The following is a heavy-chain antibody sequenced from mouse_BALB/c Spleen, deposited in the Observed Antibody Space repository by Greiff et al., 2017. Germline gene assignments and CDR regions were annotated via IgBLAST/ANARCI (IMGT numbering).Heavy chain of an antibody. Sequence: EVNLVESGGDLVKPGGSLKLSCAASGFTFSSYGMSWVRQTPDKRLEWVATISSGGSYTYYPDSVKGRFTISRDNAKNTLYMQMSSLKSEDTAMYYCARHENDGGYVDVWGAGTTVTVSS. CDR1: GFTFSSYG. V-gene: IGHV5-6*01. D-gene: IGHD2-12*01. J-gene: IGHJ1*01. CDR2: ISSGGSYT. CDR3: ARHENDGGYVDV.